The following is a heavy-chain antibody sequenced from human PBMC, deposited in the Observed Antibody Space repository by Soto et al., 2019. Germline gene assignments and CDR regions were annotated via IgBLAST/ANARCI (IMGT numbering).Heavy chain of an antibody. V-gene: IGHV3-30-3*01. J-gene: IGHJ4*02. D-gene: IGHD5-12*01. CDR1: GFTFSNYS. CDR3: AREWSVANPGY. CDR2: ISKDGDKK. Sequence: QVHLVESGGGVVQPGTSLRLSCAASGFTFSNYSMHWVRQAPGKGLEWVAVISKDGDKKYYVDSVKGRFTISRDNSKNTLYLQMNSLRPEDTAGHYCAREWSVANPGYWGQGTQVTVSS.